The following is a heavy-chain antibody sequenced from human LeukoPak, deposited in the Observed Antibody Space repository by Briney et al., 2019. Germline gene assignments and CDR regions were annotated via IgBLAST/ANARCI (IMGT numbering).Heavy chain of an antibody. CDR2: ISGSGGST. D-gene: IGHD4-17*01. V-gene: IGHV3-23*01. CDR3: AKDNDYGDYTDYYYYGMDV. CDR1: GFTFSSYA. Sequence: GGSLRLSCAASGFTFSSYAMSWVRQAPGKGLEWVSAISGSGGSTYYADSVKGRFTISRDNSKNTLYLQMNSLRAEDTAVYYCAKDNDYGDYTDYYYYGMDVWGKGTTVTVSS. J-gene: IGHJ6*04.